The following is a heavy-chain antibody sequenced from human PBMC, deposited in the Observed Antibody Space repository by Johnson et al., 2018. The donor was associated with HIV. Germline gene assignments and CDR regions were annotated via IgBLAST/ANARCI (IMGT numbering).Heavy chain of an antibody. Sequence: VQLVESGGGLVQPGGSLRLSCAASGFTFSSYWMSWVRQAPGEGLEWVANIKQDGSKTYYVDSVKGRFTISRDNAKNTLYRQMNSLRAEDTAVYYCARDSGSYQGAFDIWGQGTMVTVSS. D-gene: IGHD1-26*01. CDR1: GFTFSSYW. CDR3: ARDSGSYQGAFDI. J-gene: IGHJ3*02. CDR2: IKQDGSKT. V-gene: IGHV3-7*01.